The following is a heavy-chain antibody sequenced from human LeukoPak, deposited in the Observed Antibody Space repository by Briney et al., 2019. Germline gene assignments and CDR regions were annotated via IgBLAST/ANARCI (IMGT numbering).Heavy chain of an antibody. Sequence: SETLSPTCTVSGGSISSGGYYWSWIRQHPGKGLEWIGRIYTSGSTNYNPSLKSRVTMSVDTSKNQFSLKLSSVTAADTAVYYCARGVGGWYYFDYWGQGTLVTVSS. CDR3: ARGVGGWYYFDY. CDR2: IYTSGST. J-gene: IGHJ4*02. D-gene: IGHD6-19*01. V-gene: IGHV4-61*02. CDR1: GGSISSGGYY.